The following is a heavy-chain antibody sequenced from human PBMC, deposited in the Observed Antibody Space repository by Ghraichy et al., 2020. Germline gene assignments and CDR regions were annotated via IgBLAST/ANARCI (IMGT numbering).Heavy chain of an antibody. J-gene: IGHJ4*02. CDR3: ARSGGSCSNCFY. V-gene: IGHV3-74*01. CDR2: INSDGSST. D-gene: IGHD2-2*01. Sequence: GGSLRLSCAASGFTFSSYWMHWVRHAPGKGLVWVSRINSDGSSTSYADSVKGRFTISRDNAKNTLYLQMNSLRAEDTAVYYCARSGGSCSNCFYWGQGVLVTVSS. CDR1: GFTFSSYW.